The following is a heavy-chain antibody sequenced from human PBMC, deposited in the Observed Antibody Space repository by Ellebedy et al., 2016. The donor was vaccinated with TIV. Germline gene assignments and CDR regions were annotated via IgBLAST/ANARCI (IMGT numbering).Heavy chain of an antibody. Sequence: ASVKVSCXASGYTFTSYYMHWVRQAPGQGLEWMGWMNPNSGNTGYAQKFQGRVTMTRNTSISTAYMELSSLRSDDTAVYYCARASLGYYYMDVWGKGTTVTVSS. CDR3: ARASLGYYYMDV. V-gene: IGHV1-8*02. CDR2: MNPNSGNT. J-gene: IGHJ6*03. CDR1: GYTFTSYY. D-gene: IGHD7-27*01.